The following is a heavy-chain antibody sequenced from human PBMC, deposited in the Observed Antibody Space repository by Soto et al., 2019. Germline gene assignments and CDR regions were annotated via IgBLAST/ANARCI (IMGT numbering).Heavy chain of an antibody. J-gene: IGHJ4*02. V-gene: IGHV4-59*01. CDR2: IYYSGST. CDR1: GGSISSYY. Sequence: QVQLQESGPGLVKPSETLSLTCTVSGGSISSYYWSWIRQPPGKGLEWIGYIYYSGSTNYNPSLKSRVTISVDTSKNQCSLKLSSVTAADTAVYYCARGQPFAVADRLFDYWGQGTLVTVSS. CDR3: ARGQPFAVADRLFDY. D-gene: IGHD2-21*01.